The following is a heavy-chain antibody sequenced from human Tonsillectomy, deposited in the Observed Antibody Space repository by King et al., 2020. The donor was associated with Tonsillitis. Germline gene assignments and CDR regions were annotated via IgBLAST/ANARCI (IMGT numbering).Heavy chain of an antibody. J-gene: IGHJ3*02. Sequence: VQLVESGGGLVQPGRSLRLSCTASGFTFGDYAMSWVRQAPGKGLEWVGFIRSKAYGGTTEYAASVKGRFTISRDDSKSIAYLQMNSLKTEDTAVYYCTRPNDYGEFDAFDIWGQGTMVTVSS. V-gene: IGHV3-49*04. CDR1: GFTFGDYA. D-gene: IGHD4-17*01. CDR3: TRPNDYGEFDAFDI. CDR2: IRSKAYGGTT.